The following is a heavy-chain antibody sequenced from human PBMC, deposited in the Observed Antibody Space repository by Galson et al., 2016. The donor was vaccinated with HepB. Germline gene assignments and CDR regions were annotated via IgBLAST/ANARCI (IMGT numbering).Heavy chain of an antibody. J-gene: IGHJ3*02. CDR2: IKSKTDGGTT. CDR1: GFTFSNAW. D-gene: IGHD6-13*01. CDR3: TTIWEVLVREEAFDI. Sequence: SLRLSCAASGFTFSNAWMTWVRQAPGKGLEWVGRIKSKTDGGTTEYAAPVKGRFTISRADSKNTLYLQMISLKTEDTAVYYCTTIWEVLVREEAFDIWGHGTMVIVSS. V-gene: IGHV3-15*01.